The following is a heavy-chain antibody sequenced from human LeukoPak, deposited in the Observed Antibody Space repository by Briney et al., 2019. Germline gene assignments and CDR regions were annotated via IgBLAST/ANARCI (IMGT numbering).Heavy chain of an antibody. V-gene: IGHV3-74*01. CDR1: GFTFSSYW. J-gene: IGHJ4*02. D-gene: IGHD4-23*01. Sequence: GGSLRLSCAASGFTFSSYWMNWVRQAPGKGLVWVSRIASDGSSTTYADSEKGRFSISRDNAKNTLYLQMNSLRVEDTAVYYCARGRPHGNDYWGQGTLVTVSS. CDR2: IASDGSST. CDR3: ARGRPHGNDY.